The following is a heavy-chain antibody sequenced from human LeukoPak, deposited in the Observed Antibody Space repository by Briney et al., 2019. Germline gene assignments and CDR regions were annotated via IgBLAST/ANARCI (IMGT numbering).Heavy chain of an antibody. CDR2: IYYSGST. CDR1: GDSISSSNYY. J-gene: IGHJ4*02. D-gene: IGHD3-22*01. V-gene: IGHV4-39*01. CDR3: ARQSASDYYDSSDSFDY. Sequence: SETLSLTCTVSGDSISSSNYYWGWIRQPPGKGLEWIGSIYYSGSTYYNPSLKSRVTISVDTSKNQFSLKLSSVTAADTAVYYCARQSASDYYDSSDSFDYWGQGTLVTVSS.